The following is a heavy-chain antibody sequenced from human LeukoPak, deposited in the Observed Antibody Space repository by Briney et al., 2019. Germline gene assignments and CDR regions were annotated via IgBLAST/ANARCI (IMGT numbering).Heavy chain of an antibody. CDR3: AKDIGRDSGSPPAFDI. CDR1: GFTFDDYT. V-gene: IGHV3-43*01. CDR2: ISWDGGST. Sequence: PGGSLRLSCAATGFTFDDYTMHWVRQAPGKGLEWVSLISWDGGSTYYADSVKGRFTISRDNSKNSLYLQMNSLRTEDTALYYCAKDIGRDSGSPPAFDIWGQGTMVTVSS. D-gene: IGHD1-26*01. J-gene: IGHJ3*02.